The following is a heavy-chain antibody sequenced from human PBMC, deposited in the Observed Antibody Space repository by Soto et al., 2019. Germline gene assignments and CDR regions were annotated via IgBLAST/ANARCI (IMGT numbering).Heavy chain of an antibody. J-gene: IGHJ6*02. CDR1: GFTFSSYG. CDR2: IWYDGSNK. D-gene: IGHD2-21*01. Sequence: GSLRLSCAASGFTFSSYGMHWVRQAPGKGLEWVAVIWYDGSNKYYADSVKGRFTISRDNSKNTLYLQMNSLRAEDTAVYYCARGATINYYYGMDVWGQGTTVTVSS. V-gene: IGHV3-33*01. CDR3: ARGATINYYYGMDV.